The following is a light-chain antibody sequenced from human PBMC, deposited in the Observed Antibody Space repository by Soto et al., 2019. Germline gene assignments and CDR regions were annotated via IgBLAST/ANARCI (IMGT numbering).Light chain of an antibody. CDR1: SSDVGGYNY. CDR3: CSYTSTSTRLV. J-gene: IGLJ2*01. Sequence: QSALTQPASVSGSPGQSITISCTGTSSDVGGYNYVSWYQQHPGKAPKLMIYEVSDRPSGVSNRFSGSKSGNTASLTISGLQAEDEADYYCCSYTSTSTRLVFGGGTKVTVL. V-gene: IGLV2-14*01. CDR2: EVS.